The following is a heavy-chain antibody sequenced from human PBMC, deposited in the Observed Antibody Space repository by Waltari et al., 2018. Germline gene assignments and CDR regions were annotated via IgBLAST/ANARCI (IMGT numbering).Heavy chain of an antibody. D-gene: IGHD3-10*01. CDR3: ARLAPRTYRSPVPGRHYYYGMDV. CDR1: GFRFSNYW. CDR2: ISDDETSI. Sequence: EEQLLESGGGLVQPGASLRLSCAGSGFRFSNYWMNWVRQAPGTGLVWVERISDDETSISYADSVKGRFTISRDNAKNTVYLQMKRLRVEDTAVYYCARLAPRTYRSPVPGRHYYYGMDVWGQGTTVTVSS. V-gene: IGHV3-74*01. J-gene: IGHJ6*02.